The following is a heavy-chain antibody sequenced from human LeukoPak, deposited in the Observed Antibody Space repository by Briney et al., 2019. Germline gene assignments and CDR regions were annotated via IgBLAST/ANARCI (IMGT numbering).Heavy chain of an antibody. Sequence: ASVKVSCKASGYTFTGYYMHWVRQAPGQGLEWMGWINPNSGGTNYAQKFQGRVTMTRDTSISTAYMELSRLRSEDTAVYYCARGSSINNWFDPWGQGTLVTVSS. CDR1: GYTFTGYY. CDR3: ARGSSINNWFDP. CDR2: INPNSGGT. J-gene: IGHJ5*02. D-gene: IGHD6-6*01. V-gene: IGHV1-2*02.